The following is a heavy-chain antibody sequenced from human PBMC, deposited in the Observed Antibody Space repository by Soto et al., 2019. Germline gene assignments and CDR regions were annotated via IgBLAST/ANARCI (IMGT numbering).Heavy chain of an antibody. Sequence: GGSLRLSCAAPGFTVRSNYISWVRQAPGKGLEWVSVIYSGGSTYYADSVKGRFTISRDNSKNTLYLQMNSLRAEDTAVYYCARSPNIAALSFDYWGQGTLVTVSS. J-gene: IGHJ4*02. CDR1: GFTVRSNY. V-gene: IGHV3-53*01. D-gene: IGHD6-6*01. CDR2: IYSGGST. CDR3: ARSPNIAALSFDY.